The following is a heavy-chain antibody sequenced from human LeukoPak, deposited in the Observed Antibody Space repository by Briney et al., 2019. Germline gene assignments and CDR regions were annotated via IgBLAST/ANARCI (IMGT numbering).Heavy chain of an antibody. V-gene: IGHV3-11*01. CDR2: ITSAGRAI. CDR3: ASDIVATSGDF. J-gene: IGHJ4*02. Sequence: GGSLRLSCAASGFTFSDFYMSWIRQAPGKGLEWVSYITSAGRAIYYADSVQGRFTISRDNARNSLYLQMNGLRAEDTAVYYCASDIVATSGDFWGQGTLVTVSS. CDR1: GFTFSDFY. D-gene: IGHD5-12*01.